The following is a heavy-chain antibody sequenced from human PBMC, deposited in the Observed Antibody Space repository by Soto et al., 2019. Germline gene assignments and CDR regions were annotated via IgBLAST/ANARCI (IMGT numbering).Heavy chain of an antibody. D-gene: IGHD3-3*01. J-gene: IGHJ4*02. V-gene: IGHV3-15*01. Sequence: EVQLVESGGGLVKPGGSLRLSCAASGFTFSNAWMSWVRQAPGKGLEWVGRIKSKTDGGTTDYAAPVKGRFTISRDDSKNTRYLQMNSLKTEDTAVYYCTTDGERITIFGVVIIVFDYWGQGTLVTVSS. CDR3: TTDGERITIFGVVIIVFDY. CDR1: GFTFSNAW. CDR2: IKSKTDGGTT.